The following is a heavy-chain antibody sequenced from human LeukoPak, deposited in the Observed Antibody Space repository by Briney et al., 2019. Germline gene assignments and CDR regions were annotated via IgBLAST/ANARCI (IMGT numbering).Heavy chain of an antibody. J-gene: IGHJ4*02. D-gene: IGHD6-13*01. Sequence: GGSLRLSCTASGFTFNSHAMSWVRQAPGKGLEWVSDISGSGGSTFYADSVKGRFTISRDNSKNTLYLQMNSLRAEDTAVYYCANQVGYSSSWYDYWGQGTLVTVSS. CDR2: ISGSGGST. CDR3: ANQVGYSSSWYDY. CDR1: GFTFNSHA. V-gene: IGHV3-23*01.